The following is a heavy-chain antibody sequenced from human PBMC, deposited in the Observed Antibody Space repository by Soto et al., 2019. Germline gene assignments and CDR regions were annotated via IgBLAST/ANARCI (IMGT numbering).Heavy chain of an antibody. Sequence: QVQLQESGPGLVKPSQTLSLTCTVSGGSISRGNFFWGWLRQHPGKGLEWIAYIYNSGTSYYKPSLMSRVSFSVGTSKNQLSLRLSSVTAADTAGYYCAIVARDGGRSYGPFDYWGQGSLVTVSS. CDR3: AIVARDGGRSYGPFDY. CDR1: GGSISRGNFF. CDR2: IYNSGTS. J-gene: IGHJ4*02. V-gene: IGHV4-31*03. D-gene: IGHD2-15*01.